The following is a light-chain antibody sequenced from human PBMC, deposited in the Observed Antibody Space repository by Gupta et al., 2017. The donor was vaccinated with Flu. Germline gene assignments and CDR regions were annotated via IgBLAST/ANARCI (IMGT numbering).Light chain of an antibody. CDR1: SSDVGAYNF. Sequence: QSALTQPRSVSGSPGQSVTISCTGTSSDVGAYNFVSWYQQHPGKAPKVMIYDVDKRPSGVPDRFSGSKSGNTASLTISGLQAEDEADYYCCSWGGSYTVFGTGAKVTVL. J-gene: IGLJ1*01. V-gene: IGLV2-11*01. CDR3: CSWGGSYTV. CDR2: DVD.